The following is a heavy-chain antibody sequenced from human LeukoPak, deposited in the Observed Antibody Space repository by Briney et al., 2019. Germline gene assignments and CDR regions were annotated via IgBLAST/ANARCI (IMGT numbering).Heavy chain of an antibody. CDR1: GGSLSGYY. D-gene: IGHD3-16*01. Sequence: SETLSLTCAVYGGSLSGYYWSWIRQPPGKGLEWIGEINHSGSTNYNPSLKSRVTISVDTSKNQFSLKLSSVTAADTAVYYCAKKYGYVWGSYYHDYWGQGTLVTVSS. CDR2: INHSGST. CDR3: AKKYGYVWGSYYHDY. V-gene: IGHV4-34*01. J-gene: IGHJ4*02.